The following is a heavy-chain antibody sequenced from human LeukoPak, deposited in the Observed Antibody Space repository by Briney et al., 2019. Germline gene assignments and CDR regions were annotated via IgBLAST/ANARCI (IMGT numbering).Heavy chain of an antibody. CDR1: GYTFTSYG. CDR2: ISAYNGNT. CDR3: ARERGYGGYVVFDY. V-gene: IGHV1-18*01. J-gene: IGHJ4*02. Sequence: ASVKVSCKASGYTFTSYGISWVRQAPGQGLEWMGWISAYNGNTNYAQKLQGRVTMTTDTSTSTAYMEPRSLRSDDTAVYYCARERGYGGYVVFDYWGQGTLVTVSS. D-gene: IGHD5-12*01.